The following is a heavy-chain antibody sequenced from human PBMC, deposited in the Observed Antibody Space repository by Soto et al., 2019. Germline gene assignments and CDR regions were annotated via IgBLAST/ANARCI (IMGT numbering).Heavy chain of an antibody. J-gene: IGHJ6*03. CDR2: IWYDGSNK. Sequence: GGSLRLSCAASGFTFSSYGMHWVRQAPGKGLEWVAVIWYDGSNKYYADPVKGRFTISRDNSKNTRYLQMNGLRAEDTAVYYWAGGPDIVVVPAAMLDYYYYMDVWGKGTTVTVSS. D-gene: IGHD2-2*01. CDR1: GFTFSSYG. CDR3: AGGPDIVVVPAAMLDYYYYMDV. V-gene: IGHV3-33*01.